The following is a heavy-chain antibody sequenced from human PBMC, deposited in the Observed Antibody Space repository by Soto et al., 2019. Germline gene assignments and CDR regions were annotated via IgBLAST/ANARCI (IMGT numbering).Heavy chain of an antibody. V-gene: IGHV1-69*13. CDR3: ARGGYCSGGSCYSSWFDP. D-gene: IGHD2-15*01. Sequence: SVKVSCKASGGTFSSYAISWVRQAPGQGLEWMGGISPIFGTANYAQKFQGRVTITADESTSTAYMELSSLRSEDTAVYYCARGGYCSGGSCYSSWFDPWGQGTLVTVSS. CDR1: GGTFSSYA. J-gene: IGHJ5*02. CDR2: ISPIFGTA.